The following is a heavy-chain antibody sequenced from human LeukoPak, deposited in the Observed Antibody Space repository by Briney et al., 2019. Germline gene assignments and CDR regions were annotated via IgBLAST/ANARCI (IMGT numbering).Heavy chain of an antibody. Sequence: GGSLRLSCAASGFTFSSYSMNWVRQAPGKGLEWVSSISSSTSYIYYADSVKGRFTISRDNTKNSLYLQMNSLRAEDTAVYYCARDTSPTYYGSGSDVHFDYWGQGTLVTVSS. CDR2: ISSSTSYI. CDR1: GFTFSSYS. V-gene: IGHV3-21*01. J-gene: IGHJ4*02. CDR3: ARDTSPTYYGSGSDVHFDY. D-gene: IGHD3-10*01.